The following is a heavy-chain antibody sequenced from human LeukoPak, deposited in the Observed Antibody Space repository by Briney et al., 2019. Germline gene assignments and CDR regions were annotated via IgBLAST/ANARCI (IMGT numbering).Heavy chain of an antibody. D-gene: IGHD1-26*01. CDR1: GFTFSSYA. CDR3: AKTNSGSYDY. Sequence: PGGSLRLSCAASGFTFSSYAMGWVRQAPGKGLEWVSAISGTGNRTYYADSVKGRFTISRDNSKNTLYLQMNSLRAEDTAVYYCAKTNSGSYDYWGQGTLVTVSS. V-gene: IGHV3-23*01. CDR2: ISGTGNRT. J-gene: IGHJ4*02.